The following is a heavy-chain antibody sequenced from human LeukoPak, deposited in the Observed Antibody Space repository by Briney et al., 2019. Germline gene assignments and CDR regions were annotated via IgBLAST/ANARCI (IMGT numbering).Heavy chain of an antibody. V-gene: IGHV3-23*01. J-gene: IGHJ6*03. CDR1: GFTFSSHG. CDR3: AKAPRPVWFGEENYYNYYYMDV. D-gene: IGHD3-10*01. CDR2: ISGSGGRT. Sequence: GGSLRLSCAASGFTFSSHGMNWVRQAPGKGLEWVSGISGSGGRTYYADSVKGRFTISRDNSNHMLYLQMNSLIAEDTAIYYCAKAPRPVWFGEENYYNYYYMDVWGKGTTVTISS.